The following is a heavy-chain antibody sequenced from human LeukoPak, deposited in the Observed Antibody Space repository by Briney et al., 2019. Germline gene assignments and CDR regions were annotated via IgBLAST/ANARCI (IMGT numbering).Heavy chain of an antibody. Sequence: VASVKVSCKASGYTFTSYYMHWVRQAPGQGLEWMGIINPSGGSTSYAQEFQGRVTMTRDTSTSTVYMELSSLRSEDTAVYYCARDPEDRDGYNPFDYWGQGTLVTVSS. CDR3: ARDPEDRDGYNPFDY. J-gene: IGHJ4*02. CDR1: GYTFTSYY. D-gene: IGHD5-24*01. V-gene: IGHV1-46*01. CDR2: INPSGGST.